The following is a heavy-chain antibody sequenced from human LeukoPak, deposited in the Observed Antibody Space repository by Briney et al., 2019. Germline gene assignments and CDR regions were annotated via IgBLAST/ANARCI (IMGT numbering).Heavy chain of an antibody. J-gene: IGHJ4*02. Sequence: GGSLRLSCAASGFTFDDYAMHWVRQAPGKGLEWVSVIYSGGSTYYADSVKGRFTISRDNSKNTLYLQMNSLRAEDTAVYYCAKSVVNSGTYIPFDYWGQGTLVTVSS. CDR1: GFTFDDYA. CDR3: AKSVVNSGTYIPFDY. CDR2: IYSGGST. D-gene: IGHD1-26*01. V-gene: IGHV3-66*01.